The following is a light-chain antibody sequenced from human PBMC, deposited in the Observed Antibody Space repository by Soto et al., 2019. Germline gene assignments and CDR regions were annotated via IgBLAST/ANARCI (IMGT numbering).Light chain of an antibody. J-gene: IGKJ1*01. CDR1: QSVSSSY. V-gene: IGKV3-20*01. CDR2: GAS. Sequence: EIVLTQSPGTLSLSPGERATLSCRASQSVSSSYLAWYQQKPGQAPRRLIYGASSRATGIPDRFSGSGSVTAFTLTISRLETEDFAVYYCQQYGSSPSFGQGTKVESK. CDR3: QQYGSSPS.